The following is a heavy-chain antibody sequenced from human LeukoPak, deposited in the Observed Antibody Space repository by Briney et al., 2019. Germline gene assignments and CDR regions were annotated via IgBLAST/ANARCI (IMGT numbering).Heavy chain of an antibody. Sequence: SETLSLTCTISGGSISSYYWSWIRQPPGEGLEWIGYVDYRGNTNYNPSLKSRVTIPIDTSKSLFSLKLNSVTAADTAVYYCARVEVGAANRQWYGMDVWGQGTTVTVSS. CDR3: ARVEVGAANRQWYGMDV. CDR1: GGSISSYY. D-gene: IGHD2-15*01. J-gene: IGHJ6*02. V-gene: IGHV4-59*01. CDR2: VDYRGNT.